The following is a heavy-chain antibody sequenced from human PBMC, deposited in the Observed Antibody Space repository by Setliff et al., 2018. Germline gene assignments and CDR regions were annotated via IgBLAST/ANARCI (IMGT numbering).Heavy chain of an antibody. Sequence: SETLSLTCTVYGGSFSDYYWGWIRQSPGKRPEWIAEINQSGSTNYNPPLNSRVSVSVDTPTNQFSLKVFSVTAADTAVYYCRFWSSYYKNDYWAQGTLVTVSS. J-gene: IGHJ4*02. V-gene: IGHV4-34*01. CDR1: GGSFSDYY. CDR2: INQSGST. D-gene: IGHD3-3*01. CDR3: RFWSSYYKNDY.